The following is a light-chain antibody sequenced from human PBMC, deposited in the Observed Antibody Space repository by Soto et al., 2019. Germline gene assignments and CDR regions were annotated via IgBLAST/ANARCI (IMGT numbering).Light chain of an antibody. CDR1: SSDVGGYDY. J-gene: IGLJ1*01. CDR2: DVS. V-gene: IGLV2-14*03. CDR3: SSYTSSSLYV. Sequence: QSALTQPASVSGSPGQSITISCTGTSSDVGGYDYVSWYQHHPGKAPKLMIYDVSNRPSGVSNRFSASKSGNTASLTISGRQPEDEADYYCSSYTSSSLYVFGTGTKVTVL.